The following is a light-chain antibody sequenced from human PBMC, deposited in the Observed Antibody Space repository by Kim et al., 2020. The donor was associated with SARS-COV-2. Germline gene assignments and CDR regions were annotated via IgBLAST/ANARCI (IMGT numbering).Light chain of an antibody. J-gene: IGLJ3*02. CDR3: ASRDSSGDHLL. CDR1: ILRTFL. CDR2: GKN. Sequence: ALGQTVRITCQGDILRTFLPSWDQQKPRQAPVLVIYGKNTRPSGIPDRFSGSFSGNTASLTITGTQAEDEADYYCASRDSSGDHLLFGGGTQLTVL. V-gene: IGLV3-19*01.